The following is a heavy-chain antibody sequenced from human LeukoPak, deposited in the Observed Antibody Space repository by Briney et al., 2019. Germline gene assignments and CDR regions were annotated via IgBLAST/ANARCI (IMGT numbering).Heavy chain of an antibody. Sequence: RASVKVPCKASGYTFNLYGVNWVRQAPGQGLEWMGWISGFNGHTKYAQNLQDRVTMTTDTSTSTAYMELRSLRSDDTAVYYCARAWLRRKFYYYMDVWGKGTTVTVSS. CDR1: GYTFNLYG. V-gene: IGHV1-18*01. CDR2: ISGFNGHT. J-gene: IGHJ6*03. CDR3: ARAWLRRKFYYYMDV. D-gene: IGHD5-12*01.